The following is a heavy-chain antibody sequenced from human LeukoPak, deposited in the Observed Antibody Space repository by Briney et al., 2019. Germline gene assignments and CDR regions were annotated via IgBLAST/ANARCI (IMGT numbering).Heavy chain of an antibody. J-gene: IGHJ6*02. V-gene: IGHV3-21*01. Sequence: GGSLRLSCAASGFTFSSYTMNWVRQAPGEGLEWVSSISSSSSYIYYADSVKGRFTISRDNAKSSLYLQMNSLRAEDTALYYCARDLGIVTTVWGQETTVTVS. CDR1: GFTFSSYT. CDR3: ARDLGIVTTV. CDR2: ISSSSSYI. D-gene: IGHD5-12*01.